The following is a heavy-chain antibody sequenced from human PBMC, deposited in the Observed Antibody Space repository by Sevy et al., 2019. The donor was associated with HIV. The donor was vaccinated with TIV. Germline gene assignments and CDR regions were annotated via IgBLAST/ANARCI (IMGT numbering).Heavy chain of an antibody. CDR2: IKEDGSDK. CDR1: GFTFRNYV. J-gene: IGHJ4*02. Sequence: GGSLRLSGAASGFTFRNYVMTWVRQAPGKGLEWVANIKEDGSDKYYGDSVKGRFSLSRDNVKNSLYLQMDRLRAEDMAVYYCVRDGLASATDFDYWGQGTLVTVSS. D-gene: IGHD2-15*01. CDR3: VRDGLASATDFDY. V-gene: IGHV3-7*01.